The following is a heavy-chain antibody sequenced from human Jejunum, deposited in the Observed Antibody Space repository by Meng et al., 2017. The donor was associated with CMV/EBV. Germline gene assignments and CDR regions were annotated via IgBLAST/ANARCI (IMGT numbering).Heavy chain of an antibody. CDR1: FRTHS. CDR2: IIPSLNIA. Sequence: FRTHSVICVRHAPGHGLEWMGGIIPSLNIANYALKFRGRVTFTADSADQSASAVYMELTSLRYDDTAVYFCARVHQQLVRGYFDSWGQGTLVTVSS. D-gene: IGHD3-10*01. V-gene: IGHV1-69*10. CDR3: ARVHQQLVRGYFDS. J-gene: IGHJ4*02.